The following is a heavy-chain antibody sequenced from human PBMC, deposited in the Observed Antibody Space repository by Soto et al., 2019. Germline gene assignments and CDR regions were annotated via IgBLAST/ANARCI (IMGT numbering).Heavy chain of an antibody. V-gene: IGHV4-34*01. CDR1: GGSFSGYY. CDR3: ARGLSAYYYGSGSYYV. J-gene: IGHJ6*04. CDR2: INHSGST. D-gene: IGHD3-10*01. Sequence: PSETLSLTCAVYGGSFSGYYWSWIRQPPGKGLEWIGEINHSGSTNYNPSLKSRVIISVDTSKNQFSLKLSSVTAADTAVYYCARGLSAYYYGSGSYYVWGKGTTVTSPQ.